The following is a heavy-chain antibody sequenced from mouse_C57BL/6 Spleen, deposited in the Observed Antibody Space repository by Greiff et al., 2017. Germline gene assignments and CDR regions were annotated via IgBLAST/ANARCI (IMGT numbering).Heavy chain of an antibody. V-gene: IGHV1-22*01. CDR2: INPNNGGT. CDR1: GYTFTDYN. CDR3: ARKNYYFDY. Sequence: EVQLQQSGPELVKPGASVKMSCKASGYTFTDYNMHWVKQSHGKSLEWIGYINPNNGGTSYNQKFKGKATLTVNKSSSTAYMQLSSLTSEDSAVYFCARKNYYFDYWGQGTTLTVSS. J-gene: IGHJ2*01.